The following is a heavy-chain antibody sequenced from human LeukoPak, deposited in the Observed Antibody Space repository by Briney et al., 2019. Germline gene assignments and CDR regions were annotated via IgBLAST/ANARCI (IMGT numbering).Heavy chain of an antibody. D-gene: IGHD3-10*01. Sequence: SVKVSCKASGGTFSSYAISWVRQAPGQGLEWMGGTIPIFGTANYAQKFQGRVTITADESTSTAYMELSSLRSEDTAVYYCARDWASYYGSGRGEYGMDVWGQGTTVTVSS. V-gene: IGHV1-69*13. J-gene: IGHJ6*02. CDR2: TIPIFGTA. CDR3: ARDWASYYGSGRGEYGMDV. CDR1: GGTFSSYA.